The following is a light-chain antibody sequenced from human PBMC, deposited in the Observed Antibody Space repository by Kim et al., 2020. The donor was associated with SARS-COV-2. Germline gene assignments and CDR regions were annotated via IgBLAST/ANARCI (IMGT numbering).Light chain of an antibody. CDR3: AAWDDSLKGSV. CDR2: SND. J-gene: IGLJ3*02. CDR1: ISNIGSNV. V-gene: IGLV1-44*01. Sequence: GQRGTLSCSGSISNIGSNVVNWYQTLPGTAPKLLMYSNDYRPSGVPDRFSGSKSGTSASLAISGLQSEDEADYYCAAWDDSLKGSVFGGGTQLTVL.